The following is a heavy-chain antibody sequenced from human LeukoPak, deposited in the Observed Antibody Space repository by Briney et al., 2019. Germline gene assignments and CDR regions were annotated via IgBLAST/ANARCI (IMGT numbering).Heavy chain of an antibody. V-gene: IGHV3-23*01. CDR2: ISGSGGST. D-gene: IGHD6-6*01. Sequence: AGGSLRLSCAASGFTFSSYAMSWVRQAPGKGLGWVSVISGSGGSTYYADSVKGRFNISRDNSKNTLYLQMNSLRAEDTAVYYCAKDPEYSSSGWFDPWGQGTLVTVSS. J-gene: IGHJ5*02. CDR1: GFTFSSYA. CDR3: AKDPEYSSSGWFDP.